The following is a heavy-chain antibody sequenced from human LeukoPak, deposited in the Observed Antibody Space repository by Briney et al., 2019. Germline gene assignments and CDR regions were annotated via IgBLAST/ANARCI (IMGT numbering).Heavy chain of an antibody. CDR2: INAGNGNT. V-gene: IGHV1-3*01. D-gene: IGHD2-2*01. Sequence: ASVKVSCKASGYTFTSHAMHWVRQAPGQRLEWMGWINAGNGNTKYSQKFQGRVTITRDTSASTAYMELSSLRSEDTAVYYCARDIVVVPAVQEDGMDVWGKGTTVTVSS. CDR1: GYTFTSHA. J-gene: IGHJ6*04. CDR3: ARDIVVVPAVQEDGMDV.